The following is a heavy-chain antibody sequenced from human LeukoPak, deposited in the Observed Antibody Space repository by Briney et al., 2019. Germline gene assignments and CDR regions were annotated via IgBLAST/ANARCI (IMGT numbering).Heavy chain of an antibody. CDR3: TRTTVTMADWFDP. Sequence: GGSLRLSCAASGFTFSGSAMHWVRQASGKGLEWVGRIRTRGKSYATEYAASVKGRFIISRDDLKNTAYLQMNSLKIEDTAVYYCTRTTVTMADWFDPWGQGTLVTVSS. V-gene: IGHV3-73*01. CDR1: GFTFSGSA. J-gene: IGHJ5*02. D-gene: IGHD4-17*01. CDR2: IRTRGKSYAT.